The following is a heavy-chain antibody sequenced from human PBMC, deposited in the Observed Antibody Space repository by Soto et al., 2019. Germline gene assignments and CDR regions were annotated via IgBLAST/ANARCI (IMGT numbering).Heavy chain of an antibody. Sequence: PSETLSLTCAVSGGSIISDNWWSWVRQPPGKGLEWIGEIFHSGNTNYNPSLKSRVTISVDKSNNQFSLKLSSVTAADTAVYFCANSEGTKQLDHFDYWGQGTLVTVSS. CDR3: ANSEGTKQLDHFDY. J-gene: IGHJ4*02. CDR1: GGSIISDNW. V-gene: IGHV4-4*02. D-gene: IGHD6-13*01. CDR2: IFHSGNT.